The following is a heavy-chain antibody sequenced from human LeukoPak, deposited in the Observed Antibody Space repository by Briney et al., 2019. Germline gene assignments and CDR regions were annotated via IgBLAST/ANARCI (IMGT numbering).Heavy chain of an antibody. CDR3: ARDFFHGHCSGLSCFLLDY. CDR2: ISAHYGNT. J-gene: IGHJ4*02. Sequence: ASVKVSCKASGYIFTRYGISWVRQAPGQGLEWMGRISAHYGNTNYAQKFQGRLTMTTDTSTNTAYMELRSLRPDDTTAYYCARDFFHGHCSGLSCFLLDYWGQGSLVTVSS. V-gene: IGHV1-18*01. CDR1: GYIFTRYG. D-gene: IGHD2-15*01.